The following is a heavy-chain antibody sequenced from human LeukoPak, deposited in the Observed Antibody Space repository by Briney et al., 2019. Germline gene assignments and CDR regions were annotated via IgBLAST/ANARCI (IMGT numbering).Heavy chain of an antibody. CDR1: GFTFSRYE. Sequence: GGSLRLSCAASGFTFSRYELNWVRQAPRKGLEWVSYISSSGSTIYYAHSVKGRYTISRDNAKNSLYLQMNSLRAEDTAVYYCARGSEIVGASTGYWYFDLWGRGTLVTVSS. CDR3: ARGSEIVGASTGYWYFDL. CDR2: ISSSGSTI. D-gene: IGHD1-26*01. J-gene: IGHJ2*01. V-gene: IGHV3-48*03.